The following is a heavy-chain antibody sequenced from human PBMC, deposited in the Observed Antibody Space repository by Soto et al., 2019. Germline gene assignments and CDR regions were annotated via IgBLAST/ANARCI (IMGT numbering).Heavy chain of an antibody. D-gene: IGHD5-12*01. J-gene: IGHJ2*01. CDR1: GFTFDDYA. Sequence: EVQLVESGGGLVQPGRSLRLSCAASGFTFDDYAIHWVRQAPGKGLEWVSGISWNSGSIGYADSVKGRFTISRDNAKNSLYLQMNSLRAEDTALYYCAKATEYSGYDSNWYFDLWGRGTLVTVSS. CDR3: AKATEYSGYDSNWYFDL. V-gene: IGHV3-9*01. CDR2: ISWNSGSI.